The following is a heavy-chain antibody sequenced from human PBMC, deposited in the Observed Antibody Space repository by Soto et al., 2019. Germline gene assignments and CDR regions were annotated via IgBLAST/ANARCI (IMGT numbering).Heavy chain of an antibody. CDR3: ARDRATLFCVDYYYYAMDV. D-gene: IGHD2-15*01. J-gene: IGHJ6*02. CDR2: IYYSGST. CDR1: GGSISSGGYY. V-gene: IGHV4-31*03. Sequence: TLSLTCTVSGGSISSGGYYWGWIRQHPGKGLEWIGYIYYSGSTYYNPSLKSRVTISVDTSKNQFSLKLSSVTAADTAVDYCARDRATLFCVDYYYYAMDVWGQGTTVTVPS.